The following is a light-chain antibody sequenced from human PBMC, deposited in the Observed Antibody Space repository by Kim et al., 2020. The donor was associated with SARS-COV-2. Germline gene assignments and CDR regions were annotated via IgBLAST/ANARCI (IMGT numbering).Light chain of an antibody. CDR3: QQNNSFPPWT. Sequence: EVIMAQSPATLSVSPGERVTLACRASQNINSNLAWYQHKPGQAPRLLIHGASTRATGIPARFSGSGSGTDFTLAINSLQSEDFGTYYCQQNNSFPPWTFGQGTKVDIK. V-gene: IGKV3-15*01. J-gene: IGKJ1*01. CDR1: QNINSN. CDR2: GAS.